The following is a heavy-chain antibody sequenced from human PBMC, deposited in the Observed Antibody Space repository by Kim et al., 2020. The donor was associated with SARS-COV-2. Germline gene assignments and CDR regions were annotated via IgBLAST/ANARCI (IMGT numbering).Heavy chain of an antibody. Sequence: YYADSGKGRFTISRDNAKNSLYLQMNSLRAEDTAVYYCARGWGTTGAFDIWGQGTMVTVSS. D-gene: IGHD4-17*01. J-gene: IGHJ3*02. V-gene: IGHV3-21*01. CDR3: ARGWGTTGAFDI.